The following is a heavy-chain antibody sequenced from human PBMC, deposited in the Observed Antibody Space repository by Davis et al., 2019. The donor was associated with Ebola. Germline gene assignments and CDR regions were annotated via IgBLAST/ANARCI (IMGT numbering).Heavy chain of an antibody. V-gene: IGHV3-33*06. J-gene: IGHJ6*02. Sequence: PGGSLRLSCAASGFTFSSYGMHWVRQAPGKGLEWVAVIWYDGSNKYYADSVKGRFTISRDNSKNTLYLQMNSLRAEDTAVYYCAKDLRWSGGSCLPPCLHYGMDVWGQGTTVTVSS. D-gene: IGHD2-15*01. CDR2: IWYDGSNK. CDR3: AKDLRWSGGSCLPPCLHYGMDV. CDR1: GFTFSSYG.